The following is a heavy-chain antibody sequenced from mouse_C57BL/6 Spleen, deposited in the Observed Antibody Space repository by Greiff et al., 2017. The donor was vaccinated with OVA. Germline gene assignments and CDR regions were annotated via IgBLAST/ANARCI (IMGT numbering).Heavy chain of an antibody. D-gene: IGHD4-1*01. CDR2: ISNLAYSI. CDR3: ARQPGTGETRYFDY. CDR1: GFTFSDYG. J-gene: IGHJ2*01. Sequence: EVKLMESGGGLVQPGGSLKLSCAASGFTFSDYGMAWVRQAPRKGPEWVAFISNLAYSIYYADTVTGRFTISRENAKNTLYLEMSSLRSEDTAMYYCARQPGTGETRYFDYWGQGTTLTVSS. V-gene: IGHV5-15*01.